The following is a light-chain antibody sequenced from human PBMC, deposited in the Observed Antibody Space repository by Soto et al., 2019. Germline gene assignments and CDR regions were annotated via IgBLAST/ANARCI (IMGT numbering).Light chain of an antibody. J-gene: IGKJ1*01. CDR3: QQYNNWPPTWT. CDR1: QSVSSN. V-gene: IGKV3-15*01. Sequence: EIVLTQAPGTLSLSPGERSTLSCRPSQSVSSNLAWYQQKPGQAPXXLXXGASTRATGIPARFSGSGSGTEFTLTISSLQSEDFAVYYGQQYNNWPPTWTFGQGTKVDNK. CDR2: GAS.